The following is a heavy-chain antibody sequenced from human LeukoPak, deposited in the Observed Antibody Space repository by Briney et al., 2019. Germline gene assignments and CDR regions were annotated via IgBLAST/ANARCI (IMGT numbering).Heavy chain of an antibody. J-gene: IGHJ4*02. CDR3: ARRQQQLVTGYDF. CDR1: GGSIKYNY. CDR2: IFTSGST. D-gene: IGHD6-13*01. V-gene: IGHV4-4*09. Sequence: SGTLSLTCTVSGGSIKYNYWSWIRQPPGKGLEWIGYIFTSGSTNYNPSLKSRVTMSVDTPKNQFSLKLNSVTAADTAVYYCARRQQQLVTGYDFWGQGTLVTVSS.